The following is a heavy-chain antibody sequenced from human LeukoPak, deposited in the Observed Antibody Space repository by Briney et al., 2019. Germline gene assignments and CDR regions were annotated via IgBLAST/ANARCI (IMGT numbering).Heavy chain of an antibody. J-gene: IGHJ4*02. V-gene: IGHV4-34*01. CDR3: ARGRSNPRLGFGY. CDR2: INHSGST. CDR1: GGSFSGYY. D-gene: IGHD4-11*01. Sequence: SETLSLTSAVYGGSFSGYYWSWIRQPPGKGLEWIGEINHSGSTNYNPSLKSRVTISVDTSKNQFSLKLSSVTAADTAVYYCARGRSNPRLGFGYWGQGTLVTVSS.